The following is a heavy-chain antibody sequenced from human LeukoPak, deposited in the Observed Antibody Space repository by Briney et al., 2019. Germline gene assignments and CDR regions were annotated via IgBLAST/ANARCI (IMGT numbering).Heavy chain of an antibody. CDR3: VTPHLLRGSFDY. CDR2: ISWNSGTI. CDR1: GFNFDDYA. J-gene: IGHJ4*02. D-gene: IGHD3-16*01. V-gene: IGHV3-9*01. Sequence: GRSLRLSCAVSGFNFDDYAMHWVRQAPGKGLEWVSRISWNSGTIDYADSVKGRFTISRDNAKNSLYLRMTRLRAEDTALYYCVTPHLLRGSFDYWGQGTLVAASS.